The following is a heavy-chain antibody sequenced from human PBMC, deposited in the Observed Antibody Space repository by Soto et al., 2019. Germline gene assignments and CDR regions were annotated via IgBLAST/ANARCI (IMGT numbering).Heavy chain of an antibody. Sequence: GASVKVSCKASGYTFTAYYLHWVRQAPGQGLEWMGWLNPNSGGTNSAQKFRGRVTMARDTSISTAYMELSRLRSDDTAFYYCATTYYYDTSGYPESDAFDIWGQGTMVT. CDR2: LNPNSGGT. CDR1: GYTFTAYY. D-gene: IGHD3-22*01. V-gene: IGHV1-2*02. J-gene: IGHJ3*02. CDR3: ATTYYYDTSGYPESDAFDI.